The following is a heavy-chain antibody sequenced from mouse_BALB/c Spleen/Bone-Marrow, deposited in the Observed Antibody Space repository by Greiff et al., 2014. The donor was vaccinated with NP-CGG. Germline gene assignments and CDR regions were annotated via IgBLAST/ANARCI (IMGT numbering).Heavy chain of an antibody. CDR2: INPGSGVT. J-gene: IGHJ2*01. V-gene: IGHV1-54*01. Sequence: QVQLQQSGAELVRPGTSVKVSCKASGYAFTYYLIEWIKQRPGQGLEWIGVINPGSGVTNYNEKFKGKATLTADKSSSTAYMQLSSLTSDDSAVYFCARRDYRYGVGPFDYWGQGTTLTVSS. CDR1: GYAFTYYL. D-gene: IGHD2-14*01. CDR3: ARRDYRYGVGPFDY.